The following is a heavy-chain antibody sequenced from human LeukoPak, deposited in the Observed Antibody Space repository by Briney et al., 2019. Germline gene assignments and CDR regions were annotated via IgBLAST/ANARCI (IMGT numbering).Heavy chain of an antibody. J-gene: IGHJ4*02. CDR3: ARLSIIYDSSGYLSQGFDY. CDR1: GGSFSGYY. D-gene: IGHD3-22*01. Sequence: SETLSLTCAVYGGSFSGYYWSWIRQPPGEGLEWIGEINHSGSTNYNPSLKSRVTISVDTSKNQFSLKLSSVTAADTAVYYCARLSIIYDSSGYLSQGFDYWGQGTLVTVSS. CDR2: INHSGST. V-gene: IGHV4-34*01.